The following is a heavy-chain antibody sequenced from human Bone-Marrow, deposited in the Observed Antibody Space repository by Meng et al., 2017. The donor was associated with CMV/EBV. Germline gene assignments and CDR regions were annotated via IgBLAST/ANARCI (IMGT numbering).Heavy chain of an antibody. CDR3: TRDPIYPSQGFWSHSE. V-gene: IGHV3-9*01. CDR1: GITFDDYA. Sequence: GGSLRLSCAASGITFDDYAMHWVRQAPGKGLEWVSGISWNSGSIGYADSVKGRFTISRDNARNSLYLQMNSLRVEDTAVYYCTRDPIYPSQGFWSHSEWGQGTLITVSS. CDR2: ISWNSGSI. D-gene: IGHD3-3*01. J-gene: IGHJ4*02.